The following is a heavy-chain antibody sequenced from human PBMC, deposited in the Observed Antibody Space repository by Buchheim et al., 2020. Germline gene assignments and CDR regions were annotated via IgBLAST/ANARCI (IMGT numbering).Heavy chain of an antibody. V-gene: IGHV3-30*04. J-gene: IGHJ4*02. D-gene: IGHD1-20*01. Sequence: QVQLVDSGGGVVQPGRSLRLSCAASGFNFSNYATNWVRQAPGKGLEWVAIISYDGSNTYYADSLKVRFSISSDNSKNTLYLQMNSLRTEDTAVYYCARNNWNDYWGQGTL. CDR3: ARNNWNDY. CDR1: GFNFSNYA. CDR2: ISYDGSNT.